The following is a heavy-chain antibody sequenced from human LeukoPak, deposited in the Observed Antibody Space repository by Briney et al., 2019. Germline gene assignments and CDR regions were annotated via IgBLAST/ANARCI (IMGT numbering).Heavy chain of an antibody. CDR1: GFTVSSNY. CDR2: IYSGGST. Sequence: GGSLRLSCAGSGFTVSSNYMSWVRQAPGKGPEWVSVIYSGGSTYYADSVKGRFTISRDNAKNSLYLQMNSLRAEDTAVYYCARERIYYDFWSGYPSPLDYWGQGTLVTVSS. D-gene: IGHD3-3*01. V-gene: IGHV3-53*01. J-gene: IGHJ4*02. CDR3: ARERIYYDFWSGYPSPLDY.